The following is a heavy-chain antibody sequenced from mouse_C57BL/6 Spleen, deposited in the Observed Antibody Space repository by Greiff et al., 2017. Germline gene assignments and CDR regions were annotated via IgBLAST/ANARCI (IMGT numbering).Heavy chain of an antibody. D-gene: IGHD2-3*01. V-gene: IGHV5-17*01. CDR1: GFTFSDYG. CDR2: ISSGSSTI. J-gene: IGHJ4*01. Sequence: DVMLVESGGGLVKPGGSLKLSCAASGFTFSDYGMHWVRQAPEKGLEWVAYISSGSSTIYYADTVKGRFTISRDNAKNTLFLQMTSLRSEDTAMYYCARPYDGPGGNYAMDYWGQGTSVTVSS. CDR3: ARPYDGPGGNYAMDY.